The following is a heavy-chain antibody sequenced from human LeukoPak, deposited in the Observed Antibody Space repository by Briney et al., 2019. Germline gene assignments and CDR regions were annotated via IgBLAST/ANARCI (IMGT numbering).Heavy chain of an antibody. Sequence: SETLSPTCTVSGGSISSYYWSWIRQPAGKGLEWIGRIYTSGSNNYNPSLKSRVTMSVDTSKNQFSLKLSSVTAADTAVYYCARDSSSWYETYYYYGMDVWGQGTTVTVSS. CDR3: ARDSSSWYETYYYYGMDV. D-gene: IGHD6-13*01. CDR2: IYTSGSN. J-gene: IGHJ6*02. CDR1: GGSISSYY. V-gene: IGHV4-4*07.